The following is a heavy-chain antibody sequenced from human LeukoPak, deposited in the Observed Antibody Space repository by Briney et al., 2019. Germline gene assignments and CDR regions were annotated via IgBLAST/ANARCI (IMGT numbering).Heavy chain of an antibody. CDR2: ASYDGTNK. CDR1: GFSFSSYA. D-gene: IGHD3-9*01. CDR3: AKCPSGVLRYFAPIDY. V-gene: IGHV3-30*18. J-gene: IGHJ4*02. Sequence: GGSLRLSCAASGFSFSSYAMHWVRQAPGKGLEWVAAASYDGTNKYYGDSVKGRFTISRDDSKNTLYLQMNSLRAEDTAVYYCAKCPSGVLRYFAPIDYWGQGTLVTVSS.